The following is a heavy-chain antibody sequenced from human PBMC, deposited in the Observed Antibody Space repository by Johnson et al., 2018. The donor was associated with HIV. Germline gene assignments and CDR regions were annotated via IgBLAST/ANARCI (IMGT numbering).Heavy chain of an antibody. Sequence: VQLMESGGGLVQPGGSLRLSCAASGFTVSSNYMSWVRQAPGQGLEWVSVIYSGGSTNYADSVKGRFTISRDNSKNTLYLQMNSLRAEDTAVYYCARGLDAAGDAFDIWGQGTMVTVSS. CDR2: IYSGGST. V-gene: IGHV3-66*01. CDR1: GFTVSSNY. D-gene: IGHD3-9*01. J-gene: IGHJ3*02. CDR3: ARGLDAAGDAFDI.